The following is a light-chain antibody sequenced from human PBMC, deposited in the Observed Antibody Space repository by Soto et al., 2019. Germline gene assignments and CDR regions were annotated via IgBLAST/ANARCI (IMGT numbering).Light chain of an antibody. Sequence: AIQMTQSPSSLSASVGDRVPISCRASQGIKNDLGWYQQRPGKGPKLLIYAASSLQSGVPSRFSGSGSGTDFTLTISSLQPEDFATYYCLQDYNFPYTFGQGTKLEIK. CDR2: AAS. CDR1: QGIKND. V-gene: IGKV1-6*01. J-gene: IGKJ2*01. CDR3: LQDYNFPYT.